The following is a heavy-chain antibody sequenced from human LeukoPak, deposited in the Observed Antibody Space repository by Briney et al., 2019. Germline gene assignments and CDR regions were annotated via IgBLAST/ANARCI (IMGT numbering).Heavy chain of an antibody. Sequence: SQTLSLTCTVSGGSISSGSYYWSWIRQPAGKGLEWIGRIYTSGSTSYNPSLKSRVTISVDTSKNQFSLKLSSVTAADTAVYYCARAHDDSSGLRLGAFDIWGQGTMVTVSS. D-gene: IGHD3-22*01. J-gene: IGHJ3*02. CDR3: ARAHDDSSGLRLGAFDI. CDR1: GGSISSGSYY. V-gene: IGHV4-61*02. CDR2: IYTSGST.